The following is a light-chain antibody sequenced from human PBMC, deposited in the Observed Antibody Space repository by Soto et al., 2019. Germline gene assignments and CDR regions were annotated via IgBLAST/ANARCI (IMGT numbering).Light chain of an antibody. Sequence: EIVLTQSPGTLSLSPGERATLFCRASQTVRNNYLAWYQQRPGQAPRLLIYAASSRATGIPDRFSGSGSGTDFTLTISRLEPEDFAVYYCQRYGSSPRTFGRGTKVDIK. V-gene: IGKV3-20*01. CDR1: QTVRNNY. CDR2: AAS. CDR3: QRYGSSPRT. J-gene: IGKJ1*01.